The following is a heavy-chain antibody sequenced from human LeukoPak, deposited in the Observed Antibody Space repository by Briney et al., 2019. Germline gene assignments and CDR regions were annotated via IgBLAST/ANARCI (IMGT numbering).Heavy chain of an antibody. J-gene: IGHJ4*02. CDR3: AKSLTVTTRIHSIDP. D-gene: IGHD4-17*01. CDR1: GFAFSTYA. Sequence: GGSLRLSCAASGFAFSTYAMSWFRQAPGKGLEWVSSISGSGSNTYYADSVKGQFTISRDSSKSTLYLQMNSLRAEDTAVYYCAKSLTVTTRIHSIDPRGQGTLVTVSS. V-gene: IGHV3-23*01. CDR2: ISGSGSNT.